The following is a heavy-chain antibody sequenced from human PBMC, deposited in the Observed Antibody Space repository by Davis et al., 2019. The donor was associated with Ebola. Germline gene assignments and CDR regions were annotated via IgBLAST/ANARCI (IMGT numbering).Heavy chain of an antibody. CDR2: VHYSGST. CDR1: GGSISSYY. J-gene: IGHJ3*02. Sequence: PSETLSLTCTVSGGSISSYYWSWIRQPPGKGLEWIGHVHYSGSTNYNPSLKSRVTTSVDTSKNQFSLKLRSVTAADTAVYFCARRKAAPEYPFDIWGQGTMVTVSS. V-gene: IGHV4-59*08. D-gene: IGHD6-6*01. CDR3: ARRKAAPEYPFDI.